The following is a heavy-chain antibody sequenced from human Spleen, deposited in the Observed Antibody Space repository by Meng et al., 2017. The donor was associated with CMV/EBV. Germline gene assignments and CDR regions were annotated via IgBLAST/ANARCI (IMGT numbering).Heavy chain of an antibody. D-gene: IGHD6-19*01. CDR1: GFPFRSYG. Sequence: CAASGFPFRSYGMPWVRQAPGKGLEWVAVISYDGSNKYYADSVKGRFTISRDNSKNTLYLQMNSLRAEDTAVYYCAKIAVAGDFDYWGQGTLVTVSS. CDR2: ISYDGSNK. J-gene: IGHJ4*02. V-gene: IGHV3-30*18. CDR3: AKIAVAGDFDY.